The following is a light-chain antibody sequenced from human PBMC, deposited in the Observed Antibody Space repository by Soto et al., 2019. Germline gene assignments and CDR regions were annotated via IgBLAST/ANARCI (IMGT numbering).Light chain of an antibody. CDR3: QQYDNLPFT. V-gene: IGKV1-33*01. CDR2: DAS. J-gene: IGKJ3*01. Sequence: DIQMTQSPSSLSASVGDRVTITCQASQDISNYLNWYQQKPGKAPKLLSYDASNLETGVPSRFSGRESGTDFTFTISSLQPEDIATYYCQQYDNLPFTFGPGTKVDIK. CDR1: QDISNY.